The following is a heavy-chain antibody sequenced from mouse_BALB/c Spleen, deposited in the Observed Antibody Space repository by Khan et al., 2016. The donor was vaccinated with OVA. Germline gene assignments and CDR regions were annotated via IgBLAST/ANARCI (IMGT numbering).Heavy chain of an antibody. D-gene: IGHD1-1*01. V-gene: IGHV1-7*01. J-gene: IGHJ3*01. CDR2: INPSTDYT. Sequence: VQLQESGAELAKPGASVKMSCKASGYTFTSYWMHWVKQRPGQGLEWIGYINPSTDYTEYNQKFKDKATLTADKSSSTAYMQLTSLTSEGSAVYYCTNHGSSSAWFTYWGQGTLVTVSA. CDR1: GYTFTSYW. CDR3: TNHGSSSAWFTY.